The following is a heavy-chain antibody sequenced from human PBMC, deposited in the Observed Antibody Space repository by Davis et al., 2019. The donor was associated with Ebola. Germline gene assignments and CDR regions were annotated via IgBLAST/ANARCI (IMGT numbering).Heavy chain of an antibody. Sequence: PGGSLRLSCAASGFTFSSYGMHWVRQAPGKGLEWVAVIWYDGSNKYYADSVKGRFTISRDNSKNTLYLQMNSLRAEDTAVYYCARGWGGYDFWSGQDYGMDVWGKGTTVTVSS. CDR2: IWYDGSNK. V-gene: IGHV3-33*01. J-gene: IGHJ6*04. CDR1: GFTFSSYG. D-gene: IGHD3-3*01. CDR3: ARGWGGYDFWSGQDYGMDV.